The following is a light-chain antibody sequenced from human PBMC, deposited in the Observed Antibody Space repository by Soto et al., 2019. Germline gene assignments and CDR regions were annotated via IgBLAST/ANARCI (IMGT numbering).Light chain of an antibody. V-gene: IGKV3-20*01. CDR1: QTIVSTY. CDR2: GTS. Sequence: EVVLTQSPGTLSLSPGERATLYCRTSQTIVSTYLAWYQHKAGQAPRLLMYGTSSRATGTPDRFSGSGSGTDFTLTISSVEPEDSAIYYCQQYSGSPPRTFGQGTKVEIK. CDR3: QQYSGSPPRT. J-gene: IGKJ1*01.